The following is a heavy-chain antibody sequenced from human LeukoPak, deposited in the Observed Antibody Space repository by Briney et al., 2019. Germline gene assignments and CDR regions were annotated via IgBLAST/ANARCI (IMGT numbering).Heavy chain of an antibody. CDR2: ISYDGSNK. V-gene: IGHV3-30*04. D-gene: IGHD4-17*01. CDR3: ARDLPAWSPYYGDYPAGALGY. J-gene: IGHJ4*02. CDR1: GFTFSSYA. Sequence: GALRLSCGASGFTFSSYAMHWVRQAPGKGLEWVAVISYDGSNKYYADSVKGRFTISRDNSKNTLYLQMNSLRAEDTAVYYCARDLPAWSPYYGDYPAGALGYWGQGTLVTVSS.